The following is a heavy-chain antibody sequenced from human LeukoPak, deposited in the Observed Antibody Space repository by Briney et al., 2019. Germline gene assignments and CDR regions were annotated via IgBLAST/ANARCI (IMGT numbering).Heavy chain of an antibody. CDR2: INPNSGGT. Sequence: ASVKVPCKASGYTFTGYYMHWVRQAPGQGLEWMGWINPNSGGTNYAQKFQGRVTMTRDTSISTAYMELSRLRSDDTAVYYCARDHDLTGTYEYLKYWGQGTLVTVSS. J-gene: IGHJ1*01. V-gene: IGHV1-2*02. CDR3: ARDHDLTGTYEYLKY. D-gene: IGHD7-27*01. CDR1: GYTFTGYY.